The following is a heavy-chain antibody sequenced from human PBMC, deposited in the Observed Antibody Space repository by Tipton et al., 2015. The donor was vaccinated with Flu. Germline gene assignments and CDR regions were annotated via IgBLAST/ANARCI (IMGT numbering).Heavy chain of an antibody. J-gene: IGHJ4*02. CDR3: ARFAIAAAGTYYFDY. Sequence: SLRLSCAASGFTFSSYGMHWVRQAPGKGLEWVAVIWYDGGNKYYADSVKGRFTISRDNSKNTLYLQMNSLRAEDTAVYYCARFAIAAAGTYYFDYWGQGTLVTVSS. V-gene: IGHV3-33*01. CDR2: IWYDGGNK. D-gene: IGHD6-13*01. CDR1: GFTFSSYG.